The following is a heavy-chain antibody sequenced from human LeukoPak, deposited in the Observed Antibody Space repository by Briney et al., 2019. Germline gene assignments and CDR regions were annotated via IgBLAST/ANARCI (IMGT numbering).Heavy chain of an antibody. CDR2: IYYSGST. CDR3: ARDTRSWLGP. J-gene: IGHJ5*02. V-gene: IGHV4-59*12. CDR1: VGSIINYY. Sequence: SETLSLTCTVSVGSIINYYWSCIRQSPGMGLEWIGYIYYSGSTNYNPSLQSRVTISVDTSKNQISLNLSCVTAADTAVYYCARDTRSWLGPWGQGTLVTVSS.